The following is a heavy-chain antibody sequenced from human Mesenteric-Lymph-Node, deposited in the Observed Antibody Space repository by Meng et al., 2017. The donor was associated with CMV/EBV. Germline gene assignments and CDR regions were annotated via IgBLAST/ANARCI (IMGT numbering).Heavy chain of an antibody. CDR3: ARPHYYGSGSSPWFDP. V-gene: IGHV4-39*01. D-gene: IGHD3-10*01. CDR1: GGSISSSSYY. J-gene: IGHJ5*02. CDR2: IYYSGST. Sequence: QLQLQESGPGRVTPSETLSLTCTVSGGSISSSSYYWGWIRQPPGKGLEWIGSIYYSGSTYYNPSLKSRVTISVDTSKNQFSLKLSSVTAADTAVYYCARPHYYGSGSSPWFDPWGQGTLVTVSS.